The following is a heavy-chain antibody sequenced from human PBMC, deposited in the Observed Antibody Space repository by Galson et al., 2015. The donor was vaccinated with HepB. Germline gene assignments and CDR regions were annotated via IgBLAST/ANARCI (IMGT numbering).Heavy chain of an antibody. V-gene: IGHV3-23*01. Sequence: SLRLSCAASGFTFSTYALSWIRQAPGKGLEWVSAISGSGGSPYYPGSVKGRFTISRENAKNSLYLQMNSLRAGDMAVYYCARGADLRTSMFIGSLDYWGQGTLVTVSS. J-gene: IGHJ4*02. CDR2: ISGSGGSP. CDR1: GFTFSTYA. D-gene: IGHD5-18*01. CDR3: ARGADLRTSMFIGSLDY.